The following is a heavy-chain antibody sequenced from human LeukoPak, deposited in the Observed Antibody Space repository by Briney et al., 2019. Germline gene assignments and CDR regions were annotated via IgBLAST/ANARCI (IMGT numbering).Heavy chain of an antibody. CDR1: GGSISSYY. D-gene: IGHD3-22*01. V-gene: IGHV4-59*01. CDR3: ARVPPVVVITRSYWYFDL. J-gene: IGHJ2*01. CDR2: IYYSGST. Sequence: PSETLSLTCTVSGGSISSYYWSWIRQPPGKGLEWIGYIYYSGSTNYNPSLKSRVTISVDTSKNQFSLKLSSVTAADTAVYYCARVPPVVVITRSYWYFDLWGRGTLVTVSP.